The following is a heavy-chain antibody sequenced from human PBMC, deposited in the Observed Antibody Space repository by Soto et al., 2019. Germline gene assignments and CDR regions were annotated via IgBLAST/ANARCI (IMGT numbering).Heavy chain of an antibody. Sequence: PGGSLRLSCAASGVTFSSYAMHWVRQAPGKGLEWVAVISYDGSNKYYADSVKGRFTISRDNSKNTLYLQMNSLGAEDTAVYYCARDQGGTIFGYGMDVWGQGTTVTVSS. CDR2: ISYDGSNK. D-gene: IGHD3-3*01. CDR3: ARDQGGTIFGYGMDV. CDR1: GVTFSSYA. V-gene: IGHV3-30-3*01. J-gene: IGHJ6*02.